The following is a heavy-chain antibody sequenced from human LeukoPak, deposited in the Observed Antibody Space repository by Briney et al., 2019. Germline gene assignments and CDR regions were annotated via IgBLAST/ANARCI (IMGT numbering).Heavy chain of an antibody. CDR1: GGSISSGSYY. Sequence: PSQTLSLTCTVSGGSISSGSYYWSWIRQPAGKGLEWIGRIYTSGSTNYNLSLKSRVTISVDTSKNQFSLKLSSVTAADTAVYYCAREVVPAATHYYYYGMDVWGQGTTVTVS. V-gene: IGHV4-61*02. CDR3: AREVVPAATHYYYYGMDV. D-gene: IGHD2-2*01. J-gene: IGHJ6*02. CDR2: IYTSGST.